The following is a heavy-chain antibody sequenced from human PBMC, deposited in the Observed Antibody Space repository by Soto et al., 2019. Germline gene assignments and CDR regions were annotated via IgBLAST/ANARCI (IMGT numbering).Heavy chain of an antibody. V-gene: IGHV3-13*05. CDR1: GFTFSNFD. D-gene: IGHD2-2*02. Sequence: ESGGGLVQPGESLRLSCATSGFTFSNFDMHWVRQVSGKGLEWVSAIGAARDPYYLGSVKGRFTISRENAKNSVYLQMNDLRAGDSAVYYCARAYTGRLPRRADYYYAMDVWGQGTTVTVSS. J-gene: IGHJ6*02. CDR2: IGAARDP. CDR3: ARAYTGRLPRRADYYYAMDV.